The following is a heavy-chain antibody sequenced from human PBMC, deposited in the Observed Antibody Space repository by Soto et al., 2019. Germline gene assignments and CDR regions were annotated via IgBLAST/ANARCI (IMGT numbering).Heavy chain of an antibody. D-gene: IGHD2-2*01. CDR1: GVTVSDSY. CDR3: ARGLGTYCTSFSCSNYYFGMGV. Sequence: EVQLVESGGDLIQSGGSLRLSCAVSGVTVSDSYINWVRQAPGRGLEWVSVTYNGGTTFYADSVKGRFTISRDGSKNTVDLQMNNLRVEDTAIYYCARGLGTYCTSFSCSNYYFGMGVWGRGTTDTVSS. V-gene: IGHV3-53*01. J-gene: IGHJ6*02. CDR2: TYNGGTT.